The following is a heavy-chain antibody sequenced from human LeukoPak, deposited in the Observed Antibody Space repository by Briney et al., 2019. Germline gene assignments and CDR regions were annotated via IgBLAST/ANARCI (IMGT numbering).Heavy chain of an antibody. V-gene: IGHV1-69*05. Sequence: EASVKVSCKASGGTFSSYAISWVRQAPGQGLEWMGRIIPIFGTANYAQKFQGRVTITTDESTSTAYMELSSLRSEDTAVYYCARAEVRPVSSYYYYYMDVWGKGTTVTVSS. CDR2: IIPIFGTA. D-gene: IGHD3-10*01. CDR3: ARAEVRPVSSYYYYYMDV. J-gene: IGHJ6*03. CDR1: GGTFSSYA.